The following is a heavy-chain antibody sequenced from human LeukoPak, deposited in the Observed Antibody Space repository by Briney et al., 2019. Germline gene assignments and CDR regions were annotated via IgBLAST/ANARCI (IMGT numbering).Heavy chain of an antibody. CDR2: ISSSSSTI. Sequence: PGRSLRLSCAASGFTFDDYAMHWVRQAPGKGLEWVSYISSSSSTIYYADSVKGRFTISRDNAKNSLYLQMNSLRAEDTAVYYCARGRGCYIPDAFDIWGQGTMVTVSS. CDR3: ARGRGCYIPDAFDI. D-gene: IGHD1-26*01. J-gene: IGHJ3*02. CDR1: GFTFDDYA. V-gene: IGHV3-48*01.